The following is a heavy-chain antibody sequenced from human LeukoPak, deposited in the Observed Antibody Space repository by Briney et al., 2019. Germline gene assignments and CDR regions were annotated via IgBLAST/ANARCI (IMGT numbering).Heavy chain of an antibody. D-gene: IGHD3-3*01. Sequence: ASVKVSREASVYTFTSYGISWVRHAPGQGLEWGGWLSAYNGNTNYAQKLQGRVTMTTDTSTSTAYMELRSLRSDDTAVYYCARAYYDFWSGPNYFDYWGQGTLVTVSS. CDR3: ARAYYDFWSGPNYFDY. CDR1: VYTFTSYG. V-gene: IGHV1-18*01. CDR2: LSAYNGNT. J-gene: IGHJ4*02.